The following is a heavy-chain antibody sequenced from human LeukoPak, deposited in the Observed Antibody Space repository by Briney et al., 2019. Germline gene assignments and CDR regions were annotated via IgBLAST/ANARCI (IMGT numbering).Heavy chain of an antibody. CDR3: ARGRGTSWSLDY. D-gene: IGHD6-13*01. J-gene: IGHJ4*02. V-gene: IGHV3-53*01. CDR2: IYSGGST. CDR1: GFTVSSNY. Sequence: GGSLRLSCAASGFTVSSNYMSWVRQAPGKGLEWVSIIYSGGSTYYADSVKGRFTISRDNSQNTLYLQMNSLRAEDTAVYYCARGRGTSWSLDYWGQGTLVTVSS.